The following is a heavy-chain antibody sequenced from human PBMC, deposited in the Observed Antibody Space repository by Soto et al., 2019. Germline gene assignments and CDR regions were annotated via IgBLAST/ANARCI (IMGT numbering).Heavy chain of an antibody. D-gene: IGHD5-12*01. CDR3: HGYSY. CDR2: IYSGGSK. Sequence: EVQVVESGGGLIQPGGSLRLSCEGSGFSVTANYMSWVRQAPGKGLEWVSVIYSGGSKYYIDSVKGRFSISRDISKNTLYLQMNTLRVEDTAVYYCHGYSYWDKGTLVADSS. CDR1: GFSVTANY. J-gene: IGHJ4*02. V-gene: IGHV3-53*01.